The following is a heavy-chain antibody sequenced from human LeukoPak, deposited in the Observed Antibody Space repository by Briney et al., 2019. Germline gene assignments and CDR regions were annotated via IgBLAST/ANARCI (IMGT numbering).Heavy chain of an antibody. CDR3: ARGHYYDSSGYYPFFDY. D-gene: IGHD3-22*01. Sequence: SETLSLTCTVSGGSLSSGVYYWSWIRQHPGKGLEWIGYIYYSGSTYYNPSLKSRVTISVDTSKNQFSLKLSSVTAADTAVYYCARGHYYDSSGYYPFFDYWGQGTLVTVSS. V-gene: IGHV4-31*03. J-gene: IGHJ4*02. CDR2: IYYSGST. CDR1: GGSLSSGVYY.